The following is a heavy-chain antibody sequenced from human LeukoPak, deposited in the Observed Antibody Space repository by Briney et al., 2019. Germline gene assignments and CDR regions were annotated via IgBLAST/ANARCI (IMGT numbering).Heavy chain of an antibody. D-gene: IGHD6-19*01. CDR3: ARVETAVAGTFDY. CDR1: GGTFSSYA. V-gene: IGHV1-69*06. J-gene: IGHJ4*02. Sequence: SVKVSCKASGGTFSSYAISWVRQAPGQGLEWMGGIIPIFGTANYAQKFQGRVTITADKSTSTAYMELSSLRSEDTAVYYCARVETAVAGTFDYWGQGTLVTVSS. CDR2: IIPIFGTA.